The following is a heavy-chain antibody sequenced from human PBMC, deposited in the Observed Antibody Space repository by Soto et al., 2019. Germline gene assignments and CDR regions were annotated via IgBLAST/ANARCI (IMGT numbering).Heavy chain of an antibody. CDR3: AHLGAGYWGDAFDI. J-gene: IGHJ3*02. CDR2: IDPSDSYT. V-gene: IGHV5-10-1*01. Sequence: LGESLKISCKGSGYSFTNYWISWVRQMPGKGLEWMGRIDPSDSYTNYSPSFQGHVTISAGKSISTAYLQWSSLKASDTAMYYCAHLGAGYWGDAFDIWGQGTMVTVSS. CDR1: GYSFTNYW. D-gene: IGHD1-26*01.